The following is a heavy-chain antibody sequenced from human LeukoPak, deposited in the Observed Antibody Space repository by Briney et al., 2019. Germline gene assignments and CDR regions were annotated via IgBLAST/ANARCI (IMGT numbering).Heavy chain of an antibody. J-gene: IGHJ4*02. V-gene: IGHV1-3*01. CDR3: ARVPADTNYYDSSGLNNFDY. CDR1: GYTFTSYA. D-gene: IGHD3-22*01. CDR2: INAGNGNT. Sequence: ASVTVSCKASGYTFTSYAMHWVCQAPGQRLEWMGWINAGNGNTKYSQKFQGRVTITRDTSASTAYMELSSLRSEDTAVYYCARVPADTNYYDSSGLNNFDYWGQGTLVTVSS.